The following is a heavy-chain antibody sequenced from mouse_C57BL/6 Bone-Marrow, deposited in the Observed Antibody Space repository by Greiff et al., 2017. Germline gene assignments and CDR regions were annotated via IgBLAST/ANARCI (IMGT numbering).Heavy chain of an antibody. V-gene: IGHV5-6*01. Sequence: EVKLVESGGDLVKPGGSLKLSCAASGFTFSSYGMSWVRQTPDKRLEWVATISSGGSYTYYPDSVKGRFTISRDNAKNSLYQHMSSLKSEDAAMYYCARQGPLLFSYWGQGTLVTVSA. D-gene: IGHD6-1*01. CDR1: GFTFSSYG. CDR2: ISSGGSYT. J-gene: IGHJ3*01. CDR3: ARQGPLLFSY.